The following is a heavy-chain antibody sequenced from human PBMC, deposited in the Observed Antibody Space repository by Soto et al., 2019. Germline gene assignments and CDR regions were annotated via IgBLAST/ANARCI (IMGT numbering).Heavy chain of an antibody. CDR2: ISSSSGYT. D-gene: IGHD2-21*02. CDR3: ASYDCDSRGVLEN. CDR1: GFTFSDYY. V-gene: IGHV3-11*05. J-gene: IGHJ4*02. Sequence: QVQLVESGGDLVKTGGSLRLSCVASGFTFSDYYMSWLRQAPGKGLEWLSYISSSSGYTNYADSVEGRFTISRDNAKNSLFLQMNSLRAEDTAVYYCASYDCDSRGVLENWGQGTLVTVSS.